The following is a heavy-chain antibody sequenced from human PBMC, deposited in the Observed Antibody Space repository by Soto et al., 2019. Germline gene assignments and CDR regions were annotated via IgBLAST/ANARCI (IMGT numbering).Heavy chain of an antibody. CDR1: GFTFSSYA. CDR3: AREDSNVYYYYGMDV. Sequence: GGSLRLSCAASGFTFSSYAMHWVRQAPGKGLEWVAVISYDGSNKYYADSVKGRFTISRDNSKNTLYLQMNSLRAEDTAVYYCAREDSNVYYYYGMDVWGQGTTVTVS. J-gene: IGHJ6*02. CDR2: ISYDGSNK. D-gene: IGHD4-4*01. V-gene: IGHV3-30-3*01.